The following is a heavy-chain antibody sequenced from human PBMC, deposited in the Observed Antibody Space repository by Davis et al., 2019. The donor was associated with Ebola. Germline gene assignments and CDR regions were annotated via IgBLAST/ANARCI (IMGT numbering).Heavy chain of an antibody. CDR2: ISSSSSYI. CDR3: ASEMAHYDSSGYYYFDY. V-gene: IGHV3-21*01. J-gene: IGHJ4*02. D-gene: IGHD3-22*01. Sequence: PGGSLRLSCAASGFTFSSYSMNWVRQAPGKGLEWVSSISSSSSYIYYADSVKGRFTISRDNAKNSLYLQMNSLRAEDTAVYYCASEMAHYDSSGYYYFDYWGQGTLVTVSS. CDR1: GFTFSSYS.